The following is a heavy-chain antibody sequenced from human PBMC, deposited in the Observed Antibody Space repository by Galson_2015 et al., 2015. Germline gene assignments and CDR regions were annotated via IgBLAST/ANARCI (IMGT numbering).Heavy chain of an antibody. CDR1: GFSLNTFT. Sequence: SLRLSCAASGFSLNTFTMNWIRQAPGKGLEWVSYIRNRDNTITYADSVEGRFTLFRDNGKDSVYLQMNSLRDEDTAVYYCARDKDFAFDIWGQGTMVTVSS. CDR2: IRNRDNTI. CDR3: ARDKDFAFDI. J-gene: IGHJ3*02. D-gene: IGHD3/OR15-3a*01. V-gene: IGHV3-48*02.